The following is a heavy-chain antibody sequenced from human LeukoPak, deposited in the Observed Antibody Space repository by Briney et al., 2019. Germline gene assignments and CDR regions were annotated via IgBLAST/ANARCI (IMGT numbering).Heavy chain of an antibody. Sequence: SETLSLTCAVYGGSFSGYYWSWIRQPPGKGLEWIGEINHSGSTNYNPSLKSRVSISVDTSKNQFSLKLSSVTAADTAVYYCVRGRYCSSTSCRYSSNWFDPWGQGTLVTVSS. CDR2: INHSGST. CDR3: VRGRYCSSTSCRYSSNWFDP. V-gene: IGHV4-34*01. J-gene: IGHJ5*02. CDR1: GGSFSGYY. D-gene: IGHD2-2*01.